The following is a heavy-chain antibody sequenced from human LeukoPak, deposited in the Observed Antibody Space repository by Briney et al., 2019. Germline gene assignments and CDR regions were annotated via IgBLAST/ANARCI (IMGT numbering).Heavy chain of an antibody. CDR3: ARRLLEGGYLFSIGGWDYYYGMDV. J-gene: IGHJ6*02. V-gene: IGHV1-8*01. D-gene: IGHD5-12*01. Sequence: ASVKVSCKASGYTFTSYDINWVRQAPGQGLEWMGWMNPNSGNTGYAQKFQGRVTMTKNTSISTAYMELSSLRSEDTAVYYCARRLLEGGYLFSIGGWDYYYGMDVWGQGTTVTVSS. CDR1: GYTFTSYD. CDR2: MNPNSGNT.